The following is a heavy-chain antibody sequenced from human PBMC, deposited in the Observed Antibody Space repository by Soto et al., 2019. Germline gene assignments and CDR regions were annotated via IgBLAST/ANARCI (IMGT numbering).Heavy chain of an antibody. CDR2: IIPIFGTA. CDR1: GGTFSSYA. Sequence: SVKVSCKASGGTFSSYAISGVRQAPGRGLEWMGGIIPIFGTANYAQKFQGRVTITADKSTSTAYMELSSLRSEDTAVYYCAADDVAGQGFDYWGQGTLVTVSS. CDR3: AADDVAGQGFDY. J-gene: IGHJ4*02. V-gene: IGHV1-69*06. D-gene: IGHD6-19*01.